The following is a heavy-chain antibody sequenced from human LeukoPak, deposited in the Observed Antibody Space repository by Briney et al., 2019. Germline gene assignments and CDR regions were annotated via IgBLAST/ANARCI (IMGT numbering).Heavy chain of an antibody. J-gene: IGHJ4*02. Sequence: PGGSLRLSCAASGFTFSSYSMNWVRQAPGKGLEWVSSISSSSSYIYYADSVKGRFTISRDNAKNSLYLQMNSLRAEDTAVYYCANGLRYFDWHWAYWGQGTLVTVSS. V-gene: IGHV3-21*04. CDR1: GFTFSSYS. D-gene: IGHD3-9*01. CDR3: ANGLRYFDWHWAY. CDR2: ISSSSSYI.